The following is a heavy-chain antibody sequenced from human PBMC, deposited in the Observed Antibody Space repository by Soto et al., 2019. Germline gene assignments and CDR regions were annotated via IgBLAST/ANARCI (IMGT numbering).Heavy chain of an antibody. CDR1: GGSISSGGYS. J-gene: IGHJ5*02. Sequence: PSETLSLTCAVSGGSISSGGYSWSWIRQPPGKGLEWIGYIYHSGSTYYNPSLKSRVTISVDTSKNQFSLKLSSVTAADTAVYYCARAPWQQLLGIYWFDPWGQGTLVTVSS. V-gene: IGHV4-30-2*05. CDR3: ARAPWQQLLGIYWFDP. D-gene: IGHD2-15*01. CDR2: IYHSGST.